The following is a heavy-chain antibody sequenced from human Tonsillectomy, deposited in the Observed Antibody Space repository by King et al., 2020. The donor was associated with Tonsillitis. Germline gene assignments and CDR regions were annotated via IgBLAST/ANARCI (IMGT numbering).Heavy chain of an antibody. J-gene: IGHJ4*02. Sequence: VQLVESGGGLVQPGGSLRLSCAASGFTFSSHWMHWVRQPPGKGLVWVSRIKTDGSGSDSADSVKGRLTTSRDNAKNTLYLQMNSLGAEDTAVYYCARDVKYGSGSLGDWGQGTLVTVSS. CDR3: ARDVKYGSGSLGD. V-gene: IGHV3-74*01. CDR2: IKTDGSGS. CDR1: GFTFSSHW. D-gene: IGHD3-10*01.